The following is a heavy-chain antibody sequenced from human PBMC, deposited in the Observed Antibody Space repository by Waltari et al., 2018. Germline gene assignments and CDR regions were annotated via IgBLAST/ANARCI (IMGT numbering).Heavy chain of an antibody. J-gene: IGHJ6*02. CDR1: GGSISGNSYY. D-gene: IGHD3-22*01. CDR2: VHSGGTT. V-gene: IGHV4-39*02. Sequence: QLQLQESGPGLVEPSETLSLTCSVSGGSISGNSYYLGWIRQPPGKGLEWIGSVHSGGTTYYPPSLKSRISISLDTTEHRFSLKLTSVTAADTAVYYCARRSSGAYPDYYYGLDVWGQGATV. CDR3: ARRSSGAYPDYYYGLDV.